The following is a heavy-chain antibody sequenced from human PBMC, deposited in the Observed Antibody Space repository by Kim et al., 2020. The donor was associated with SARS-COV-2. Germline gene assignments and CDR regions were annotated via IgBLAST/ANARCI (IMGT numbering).Heavy chain of an antibody. D-gene: IGHD2-15*01. CDR2: IIPIFGTA. Sequence: SVKVSCKASGGTFSSYAISWVRQAPGQGLEWMGGIIPIFGTANYAQKFQGRVTITADESTSTAYMELSSLRSEDTAVYYCARCSRVVVAAIVGGAFDIWGQGTMVTVSS. CDR1: GGTFSSYA. V-gene: IGHV1-69*13. J-gene: IGHJ3*02. CDR3: ARCSRVVVAAIVGGAFDI.